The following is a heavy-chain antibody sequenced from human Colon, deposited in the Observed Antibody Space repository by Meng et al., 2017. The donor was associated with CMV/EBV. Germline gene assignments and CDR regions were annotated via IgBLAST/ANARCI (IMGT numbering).Heavy chain of an antibody. CDR3: AQRLPSAPRLRWLSWFDP. J-gene: IGHJ5*02. CDR1: GFYLRNQGVI. V-gene: IGHV2-5*02. CDR2: VFWDDDT. Sequence: KESVQTVLENHQSLSIACHNSGFYLRNQGVIVGWIRQSPEKAQEWLAVVFWDDDTRYSPYLKNRLTITKDTSKTKVVLSMTNMDPVDTATYYCAQRLPSAPRLRWLSWFDPWGPGTLVTVSS. D-gene: IGHD4-23*01.